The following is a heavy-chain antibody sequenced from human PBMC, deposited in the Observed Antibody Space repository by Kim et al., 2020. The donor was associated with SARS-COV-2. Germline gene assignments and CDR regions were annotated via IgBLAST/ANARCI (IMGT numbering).Heavy chain of an antibody. CDR1: GYTFTSYA. V-gene: IGHV7-4-1*02. Sequence: ASVKVSCKASGYTFTSYAMNWVRQAPGQGLEWMGWINTNTGNPTYAQGFTGRFVFSLDTSVSTAYLQISSLKAEDTAVYYCARVIAAAGRVGMDVWGQGTTVTVSS. D-gene: IGHD6-13*01. J-gene: IGHJ6*02. CDR2: INTNTGNP. CDR3: ARVIAAAGRVGMDV.